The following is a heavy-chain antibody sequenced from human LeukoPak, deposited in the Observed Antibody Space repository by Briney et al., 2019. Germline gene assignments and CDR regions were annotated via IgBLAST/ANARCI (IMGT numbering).Heavy chain of an antibody. CDR2: IHSNGNT. V-gene: IGHV4-59*08. J-gene: IGHJ3*02. D-gene: IGHD5-18*01. CDR1: GGSINNYY. Sequence: KSSETLSLTCVVSGGSINNYYWSWIRQPPGKGLKWIAYIHSNGNTNYNPSFKNRVTVSVDTSKNQLSLRPTSVAAADTAIYYCARQPSATAAFDIWGQGTMVIVSS. CDR3: ARQPSATAAFDI.